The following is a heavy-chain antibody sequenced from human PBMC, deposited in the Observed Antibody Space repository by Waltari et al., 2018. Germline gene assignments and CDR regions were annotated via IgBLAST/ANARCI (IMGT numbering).Heavy chain of an antibody. Sequence: EEQLSESGGGLVQPGGSLRLSCAASGFTFKDFDMTWVRQAPGKGLEWVSNINRYGRYTQYADFVRGRFTMSRDNSRGTVSLQMNGLRAADTAVYYCVKVMGDLGTKYGLDVWGRGTTVTVS. V-gene: IGHV3-23*05. J-gene: IGHJ6*01. CDR3: VKVMGDLGTKYGLDV. D-gene: IGHD1-1*01. CDR1: GFTFKDFD. CDR2: INRYGRYT.